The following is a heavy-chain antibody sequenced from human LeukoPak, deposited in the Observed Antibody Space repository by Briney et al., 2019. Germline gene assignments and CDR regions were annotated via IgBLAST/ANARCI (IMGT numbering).Heavy chain of an antibody. D-gene: IGHD2-15*01. Sequence: GGSLRLSCAASGFTFSSYAMSWVRQAPGKGLEWVSAISGSGGSTYYADSVKGRFTISRDNSKNTVYLQMNSLRAEDTAVYYCARDEPYCSGGSCFYYYYYYYMDVWGKGTTVTVSS. CDR1: GFTFSSYA. J-gene: IGHJ6*03. V-gene: IGHV3-23*01. CDR3: ARDEPYCSGGSCFYYYYYYYMDV. CDR2: ISGSGGST.